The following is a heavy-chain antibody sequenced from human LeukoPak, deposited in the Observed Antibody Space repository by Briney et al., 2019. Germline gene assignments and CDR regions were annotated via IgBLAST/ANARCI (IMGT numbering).Heavy chain of an antibody. CDR2: ISGSGGST. Sequence: QPGGSLRLSCAASGFTFSSYAMSWVRQAPVKGLEWVSAISGSGGSTYYADSVKGRFTISRDNSKNTLYLQMNSLRAEDTAVYYCAKEGYPVAWYYYYGMDVWGQGTTVTVSS. J-gene: IGHJ6*02. D-gene: IGHD5-12*01. V-gene: IGHV3-23*01. CDR3: AKEGYPVAWYYYYGMDV. CDR1: GFTFSSYA.